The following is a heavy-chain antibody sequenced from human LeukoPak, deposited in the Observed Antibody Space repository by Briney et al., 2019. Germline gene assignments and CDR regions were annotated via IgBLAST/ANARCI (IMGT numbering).Heavy chain of an antibody. CDR3: AREGSAAAGTDY. CDR1: GGSISSGSYY. CDR2: IYTSGST. V-gene: IGHV4-61*02. J-gene: IGHJ4*02. Sequence: SQTLSLTCTVSGGSISSGSYYWSWIRQPAGKGLEWIGRIYTSGSTNYNPSLKSRVTISVDTSKNQFSLKLSSVTAADTAVYYCAREGSAAAGTDYWGQGTLVTVSS. D-gene: IGHD6-13*01.